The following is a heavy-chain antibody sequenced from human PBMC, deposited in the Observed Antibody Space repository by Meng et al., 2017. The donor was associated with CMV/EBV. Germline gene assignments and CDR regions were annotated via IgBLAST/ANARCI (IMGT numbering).Heavy chain of an antibody. J-gene: IGHJ5*02. CDR1: GGSISSGGYY. CDR3: ARELWFGYNWFDP. Sequence: SGGSISSGGYYWSWIRQHPGKGLEWIGYIYCSGSTYYNPSLKSRVTISVDTSKNQFSLKLSSVTAADTAVYYCARELWFGYNWFDPWGQGTLVTVSS. D-gene: IGHD3-10*01. CDR2: IYCSGST. V-gene: IGHV4-31*02.